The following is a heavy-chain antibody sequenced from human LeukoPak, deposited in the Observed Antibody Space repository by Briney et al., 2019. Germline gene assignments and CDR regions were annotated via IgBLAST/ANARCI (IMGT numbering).Heavy chain of an antibody. CDR2: IYYSGST. CDR3: ARRGGSGSYYNFWFDP. V-gene: IGHV4-39*01. J-gene: IGHJ5*02. D-gene: IGHD3-10*01. CDR1: GGSISSSSYY. Sequence: SESLSLTCTVSGGSISSSSYYWVWIRQPPGNGLEWSGSIYYSGSTYYNPSLNSRVTISVDTSKNQFSLKLSSVTAADTAVYYCARRGGSGSYYNFWFDPWGQGTLVTVSS.